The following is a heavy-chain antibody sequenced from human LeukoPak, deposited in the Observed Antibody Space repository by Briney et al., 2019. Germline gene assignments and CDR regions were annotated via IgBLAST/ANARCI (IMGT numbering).Heavy chain of an antibody. CDR3: AATSTDCSSTSCYSISFAY. CDR1: GGTFSSYA. V-gene: IGHV1-69*13. Sequence: ASAKVSCKASGGTFSSYAISWVRQAPGQGLEWMGGIIPIFGTANYAQKFQGRVTITADESTSTAYMELSSLRSEDTAVYYCAATSTDCSSTSCYSISFAYWGQGTLVTVSS. CDR2: IIPIFGTA. J-gene: IGHJ4*02. D-gene: IGHD2-2*02.